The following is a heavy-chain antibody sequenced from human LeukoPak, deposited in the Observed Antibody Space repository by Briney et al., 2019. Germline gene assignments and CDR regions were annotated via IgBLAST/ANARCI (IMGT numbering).Heavy chain of an antibody. V-gene: IGHV4-38-2*02. J-gene: IGHJ5*02. CDR3: ARARKYNGNPNWIDL. CDR2: ISHSGNT. D-gene: IGHD4-23*01. CDR1: GDSITSTYY. Sequence: TSETLSLTCNVSGDSITSTYYWGWIRQPPAKGLEWIGSISHSGNTYYNPSLKSRVTISVDTSKNHFSLNLSAVTAADTAVYYCARARKYNGNPNWIDLWGQGVLVTVCS.